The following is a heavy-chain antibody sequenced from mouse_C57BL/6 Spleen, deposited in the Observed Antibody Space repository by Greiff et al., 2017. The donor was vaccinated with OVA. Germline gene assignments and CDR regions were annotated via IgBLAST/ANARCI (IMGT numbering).Heavy chain of an antibody. CDR2: INPNNGGT. Sequence: EVQLQQSGPELVKPGASVKIPCKASGYTFTDYNMDWVKQSHGKSLEWIGDINPNNGGTIYNQKFKGKATLTVDKSSSTAYMELRSLTSEDTAVYYWARRYYGSSYFDYWGQGTTLTVSS. J-gene: IGHJ2*01. CDR1: GYTFTDYN. V-gene: IGHV1-18*01. D-gene: IGHD1-1*01. CDR3: ARRYYGSSYFDY.